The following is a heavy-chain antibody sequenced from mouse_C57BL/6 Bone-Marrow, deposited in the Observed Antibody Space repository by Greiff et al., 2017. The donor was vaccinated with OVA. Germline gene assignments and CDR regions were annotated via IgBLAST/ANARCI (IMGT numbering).Heavy chain of an antibody. CDR3: ARSEATGTGDY. Sequence: VKLMESGAELARPGASVKMSCKASGYTFTSYTMHWVTQRPGQGLEWIGYINPSSGYTKYNQKFKDKATLTADKSSSTAYMQLSSLTSEDSAVYYCARSEATGTGDYWGQGTTLTVSS. J-gene: IGHJ2*01. V-gene: IGHV1-4*01. CDR2: INPSSGYT. CDR1: GYTFTSYT. D-gene: IGHD4-1*02.